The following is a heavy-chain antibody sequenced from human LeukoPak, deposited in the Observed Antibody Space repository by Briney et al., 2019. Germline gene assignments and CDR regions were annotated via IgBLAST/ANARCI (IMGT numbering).Heavy chain of an antibody. V-gene: IGHV3-23*01. CDR1: GFTFSSYG. J-gene: IGHJ4*02. Sequence: QSGGSLRLSCAASGFTFSSYGMSWVRQAPGKGLEWVSAISGSGGSTYYADSVKGRFTISRDNAKNSLYLQMNSLRAEDTAVYYCARDGVAAAAGTGDFDYWGQGTLVTVSS. CDR3: ARDGVAAAAGTGDFDY. D-gene: IGHD6-13*01. CDR2: ISGSGGST.